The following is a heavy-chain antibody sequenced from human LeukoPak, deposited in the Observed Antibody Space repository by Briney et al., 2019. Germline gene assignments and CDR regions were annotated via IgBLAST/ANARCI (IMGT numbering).Heavy chain of an antibody. CDR1: GFTFSDYY. CDR3: VCYDNAAEYFHQ. CDR2: ISVSGGTT. Sequence: GGSLRLSCAASGFTFSDYYMSWVRQAPGKGLEWISSISVSGGTTYNADSVKGRFTISRDNSKNTQYLQMNNLRAEDTAVYYCVCYDNAAEYFHQWGQGTLVTVSS. J-gene: IGHJ1*01. D-gene: IGHD3-22*01. V-gene: IGHV3-23*01.